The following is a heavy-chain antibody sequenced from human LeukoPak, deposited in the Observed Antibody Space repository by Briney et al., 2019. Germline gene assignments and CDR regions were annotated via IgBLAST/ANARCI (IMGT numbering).Heavy chain of an antibody. CDR1: GFTFDDYA. D-gene: IGHD4-11*01. CDR3: AKDIGVTTRPRYRYYYYYYGMDV. CDR2: ISWNSGSI. Sequence: GGSLRLSCAASGFTFDDYAMHWVRQAPGEGLEWVSGISWNSGSIGYADSVKGRFTISRDNAKNSLYLQMNSLRAEDTALYCCAKDIGVTTRPRYRYYYYYYGMDVWGQGTTVTVSS. V-gene: IGHV3-9*01. J-gene: IGHJ6*02.